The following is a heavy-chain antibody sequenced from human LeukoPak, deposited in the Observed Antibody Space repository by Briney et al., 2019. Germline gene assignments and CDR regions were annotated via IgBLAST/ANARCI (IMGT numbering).Heavy chain of an antibody. CDR1: GGSISSYY. CDR3: ARDLSIAARPFNWFDP. V-gene: IGHV4-4*07. J-gene: IGHJ5*02. D-gene: IGHD6-6*01. Sequence: KPSETLSLTCTVSGGSISSYYWSWIRQPAGKGLEWTGRIYTSGSTNYNPSLKSRVTMSVDTSKNQFSLKLSPVTAADTAVYYCARDLSIAARPFNWFDPWGQGTLVTVSS. CDR2: IYTSGST.